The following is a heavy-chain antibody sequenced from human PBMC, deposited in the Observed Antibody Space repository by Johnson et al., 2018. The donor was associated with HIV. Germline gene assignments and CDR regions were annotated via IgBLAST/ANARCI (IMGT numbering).Heavy chain of an antibody. Sequence: QVQLVESGGGLVKPGGSLRLSCAASGFSFNDYYMSWIRQAPGKGLEYVSGITGNGGSTGYADSVKGRFTISRDNAKNSLYLQMNSLRAEDTALYYFAKERGYGSWYNDAFDIWGQGTMVTVSS. CDR3: AKERGYGSWYNDAFDI. CDR1: GFSFNDYY. CDR2: ITGNGGST. D-gene: IGHD6-13*01. V-gene: IGHV3-11*01. J-gene: IGHJ3*02.